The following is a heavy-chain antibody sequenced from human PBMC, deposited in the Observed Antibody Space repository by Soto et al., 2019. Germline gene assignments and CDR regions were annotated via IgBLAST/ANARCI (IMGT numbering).Heavy chain of an antibody. Sequence: QVQLMQSGAEVKKPGSSVKVSCKASGGSFPSDTISWVRQAPGQGLEWLGGIVPVFGTPNHAEKFQGRVTIYADGSTNTAYMELSLLRPEDTALYFCTSPSSGYYHGGFDIWGHGTVVSVSS. J-gene: IGHJ3*02. CDR1: GGSFPSDT. V-gene: IGHV1-69*01. CDR3: TSPSSGYYHGGFDI. CDR2: IVPVFGTP. D-gene: IGHD3-22*01.